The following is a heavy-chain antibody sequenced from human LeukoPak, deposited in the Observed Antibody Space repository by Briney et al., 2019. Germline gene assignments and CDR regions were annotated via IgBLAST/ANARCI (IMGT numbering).Heavy chain of an antibody. D-gene: IGHD1-26*01. CDR2: ISSSSSYT. J-gene: IGHJ4*02. CDR1: GFTFSDYN. V-gene: IGHV3-11*06. CDR3: ARGVGATFLDY. Sequence: GGSLRLSCAASGFTFSDYNMSWIRQAPGKGLGWVSYISSSSSYTNYADSVKGRFTISRDNAKNSLYLQMNSLRAEDTAVYYCARGVGATFLDYWGQGTLVTVSS.